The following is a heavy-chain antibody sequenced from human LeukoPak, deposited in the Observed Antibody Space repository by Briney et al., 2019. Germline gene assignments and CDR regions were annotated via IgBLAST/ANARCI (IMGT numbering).Heavy chain of an antibody. J-gene: IGHJ4*02. V-gene: IGHV4-61*10. D-gene: IGHD6-13*01. CDR2: IYYSGST. Sequence: SETLSLTCTVSGGSISSDTYYWSWIRQPAGRGLEWIGYIYYSGSTNYNPSLKSRVTMSVDTSKNQFSLKLSSVTAADTAVYYCARGGIAAADLDYWGQGTLVTVSS. CDR1: GGSISSDTYY. CDR3: ARGGIAAADLDY.